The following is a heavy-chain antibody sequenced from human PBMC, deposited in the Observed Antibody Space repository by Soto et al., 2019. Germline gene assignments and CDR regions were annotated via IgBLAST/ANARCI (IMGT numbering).Heavy chain of an antibody. J-gene: IGHJ5*02. CDR2: LIPIFGAA. CDR1: GGTFTNYV. Sequence: QVQLVQSGAEVRKPGSSVKVSCKISGGTFTNYVISWLRQAPGQGLEWMGGLIPIFGAANLAQKFQGRVTITADESTSTVNMELSSLTSEVTAVYYCARGRSSPNFDPWGQGTLVTVSS. V-gene: IGHV1-69*01. CDR3: ARGRSSPNFDP. D-gene: IGHD6-6*01.